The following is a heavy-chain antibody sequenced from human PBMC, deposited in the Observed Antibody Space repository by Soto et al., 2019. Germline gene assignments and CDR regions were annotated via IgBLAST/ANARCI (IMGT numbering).Heavy chain of an antibody. CDR1: GYTFTGYY. J-gene: IGHJ5*02. CDR3: ARAGMVAATGWFDP. V-gene: IGHV1-2*04. CDR2: INPNSGGT. D-gene: IGHD2-15*01. Sequence: ASVKVSCKASGYTFTGYYMHWVRQGPGQGLEWMGWINPNSGGTNYAQKFQGWVTMTRDTSISTAYMELSRLRSDDTAVYYCARAGMVAATGWFDPWGQGTLVTVSS.